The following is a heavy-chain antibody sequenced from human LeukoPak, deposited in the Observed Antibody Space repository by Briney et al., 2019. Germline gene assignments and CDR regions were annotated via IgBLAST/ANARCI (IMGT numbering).Heavy chain of an antibody. V-gene: IGHV3-21*06. J-gene: IGHJ4*02. D-gene: IGHD6-6*01. CDR1: GFTFSTYT. Sequence: GGSLRLSCAASGFTFSTYTMHWVRQAPGRGLEWVSSISSRSIDIYYADSVKGRFTISRDNAKNSLHLQMNSLRAEDTAVYYCAREWSPFWGSSYGYWGQGILVTVSS. CDR3: AREWSPFWGSSYGY. CDR2: ISSRSIDI.